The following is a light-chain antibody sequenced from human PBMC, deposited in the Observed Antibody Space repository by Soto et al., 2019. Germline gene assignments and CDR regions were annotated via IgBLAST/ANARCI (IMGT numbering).Light chain of an antibody. CDR2: GAS. J-gene: IGKJ4*01. V-gene: IGKV3-15*01. CDR3: QQYNNWPPLT. CDR1: QSVSSN. Sequence: EIVMTQSPATLSVSPGEGATLSCRASQSVSSNFAWYQQKPGQAPRLLIYGASTRATGIPARFSGSGSGTDFTLTISSLQSEDFAVYYCQQYNNWPPLTFGGGTKVGIK.